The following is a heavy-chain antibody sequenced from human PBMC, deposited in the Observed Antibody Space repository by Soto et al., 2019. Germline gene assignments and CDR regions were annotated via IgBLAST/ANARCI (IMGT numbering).Heavy chain of an antibody. J-gene: IGHJ4*02. CDR3: ARGRSAGYYDSSGYLLPYFDY. Sequence: SETLSLTCAVYGGSFSGYYWSWIRQPPGKGLEWIGEINHSGSTNYNPSLKSRVTISVDTSKNQFSLKLSSVTAADTAVYYCARGRSAGYYDSSGYLLPYFDYWGQGTLVTVSS. D-gene: IGHD3-22*01. V-gene: IGHV4-34*01. CDR1: GGSFSGYY. CDR2: INHSGST.